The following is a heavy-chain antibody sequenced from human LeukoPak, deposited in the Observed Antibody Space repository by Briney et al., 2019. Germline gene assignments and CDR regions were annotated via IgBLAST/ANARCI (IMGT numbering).Heavy chain of an antibody. V-gene: IGHV2-70*11. J-gene: IGHJ4*02. CDR2: SDWDDDK. D-gene: IGHD3-22*01. CDR1: GFSLSTTGMC. Sequence: SGPALVKPTQTLTLTCTFSGFSLSTTGMCVSWIRQPPGKALEWLARSDWDDDKHYTTSLKTRLTISKDTSKNQVVLTMTNMDPADTATYYCARTRGQYYYDSSGYPFDYWGQGTLVTVSS. CDR3: ARTRGQYYYDSSGYPFDY.